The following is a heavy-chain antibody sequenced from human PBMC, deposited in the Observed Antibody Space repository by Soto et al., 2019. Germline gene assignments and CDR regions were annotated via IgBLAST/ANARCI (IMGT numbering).Heavy chain of an antibody. V-gene: IGHV1-46*03. Sequence: QVQLVQSGAEVKKPGASVKVSCKASGYTFTSYYMHWVRQAPGQGLEWMGIINPSGGSTSYAQKFQGRVTMTRDTSTSTVYMELSSLRSEDTAVYYWARDSGSSWYVYYYYYMDVWGKGTTVTVSS. CDR1: GYTFTSYY. CDR2: INPSGGST. D-gene: IGHD6-13*01. J-gene: IGHJ6*03. CDR3: ARDSGSSWYVYYYYYMDV.